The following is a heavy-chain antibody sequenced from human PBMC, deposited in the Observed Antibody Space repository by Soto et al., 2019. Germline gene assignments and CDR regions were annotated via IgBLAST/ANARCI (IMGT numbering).Heavy chain of an antibody. CDR2: IYYSGST. V-gene: IGHV4-59*08. J-gene: IGHJ2*01. Sequence: RWIIKTHGKGLEWIGYIYYSGSTNYNPSLKSRVTISVDASKNQFSLKLSSVTAADTAVYYCARFNWYFDLWGRGTMVTVSS. CDR3: ARFNWYFDL.